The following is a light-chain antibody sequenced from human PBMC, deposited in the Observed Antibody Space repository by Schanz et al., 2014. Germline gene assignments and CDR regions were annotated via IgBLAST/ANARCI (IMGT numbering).Light chain of an antibody. CDR1: SSDVGGYNY. J-gene: IGLJ3*02. V-gene: IGLV2-11*01. CDR2: DVS. CDR3: SSYTSSSTLAV. Sequence: QSALTQPRSVSGSPGQSVTISCTGTSSDVGGYNYVSWYQQHPGKAPKLMIYDVSNRPSGVPDRFSGSKSGNTASLTISGLQAEDEADYYCSSYTSSSTLAVFGGGTKLTVL.